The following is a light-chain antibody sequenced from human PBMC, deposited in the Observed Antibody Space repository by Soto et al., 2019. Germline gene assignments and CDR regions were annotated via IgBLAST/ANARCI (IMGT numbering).Light chain of an antibody. V-gene: IGLV1-40*01. Sequence: QSVLTQPPSVSGAPGQTITISCTGSSSNIGADYDVHWYQQLPGIAPKLVIYANTNRPSGVPDRFSGSRSGTSASLAITGLQADDEADYYCQTYDRSMSGYVFGTGTKVTVL. J-gene: IGLJ1*01. CDR3: QTYDRSMSGYV. CDR1: SSNIGADYD. CDR2: ANT.